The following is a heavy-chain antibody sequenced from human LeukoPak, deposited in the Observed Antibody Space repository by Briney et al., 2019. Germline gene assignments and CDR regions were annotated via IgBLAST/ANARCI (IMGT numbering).Heavy chain of an antibody. J-gene: IGHJ3*02. CDR2: ISSSSSTI. CDR3: ARDDLSYSTSWYGAFDI. D-gene: IGHD6-13*01. Sequence: PGGSLRLSCAASGFSFSSYSMNWVRQAPGKGLEWVSYISSSSSTIYYADSVKGRFTISRDNSKNTLYLQMNSLRAEDTAVYYCARDDLSYSTSWYGAFDIWGQGTMVTVSS. V-gene: IGHV3-48*01. CDR1: GFSFSSYS.